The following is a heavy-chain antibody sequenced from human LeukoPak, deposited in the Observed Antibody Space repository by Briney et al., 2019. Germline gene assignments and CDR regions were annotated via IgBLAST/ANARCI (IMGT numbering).Heavy chain of an antibody. V-gene: IGHV1-46*01. D-gene: IGHD1-26*01. CDR3: ARDGSSQHTELHNWVGL. J-gene: IGHJ5*02. Sequence: ASVKVSCRASGYTFTSYYMHWVRPAPGQGLGWMGIINPSSGSTAYAQKFQGRVTMTRDTSTSTVYMELSSLTSEDTAVYYCARDGSSQHTELHNWVGLWGPGTLVTVSS. CDR1: GYTFTSYY. CDR2: INPSSGST.